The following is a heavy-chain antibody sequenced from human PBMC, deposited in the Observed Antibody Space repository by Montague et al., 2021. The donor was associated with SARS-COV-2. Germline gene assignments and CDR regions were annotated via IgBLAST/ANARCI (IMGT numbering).Heavy chain of an antibody. Sequence: TLSLTCTVSGGSVSSGNYYWTWIRQPAGKGLEWIGRLYTSGSTTYNPSLKSRVTMSVDTSKNQFSLNVTSVTAADTAIYYCARESGYSSGWRYYYGMDVWGQGTTVTVS. CDR1: GGSVSSGNYY. D-gene: IGHD6-19*01. V-gene: IGHV4-61*02. CDR2: LYTSGST. CDR3: ARESGYSSGWRYYYGMDV. J-gene: IGHJ6*02.